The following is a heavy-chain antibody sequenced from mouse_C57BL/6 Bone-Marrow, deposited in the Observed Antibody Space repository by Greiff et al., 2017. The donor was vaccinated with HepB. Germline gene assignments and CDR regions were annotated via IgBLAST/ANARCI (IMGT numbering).Heavy chain of an antibody. CDR1: GYTFTDYN. CDR2: INPNNGGT. D-gene: IGHD1-1*01. V-gene: IGHV1-18*01. Sequence: EVQLQQSGPELVKPGASVKIPCKASGYTFTDYNMDWVKQSHGKSLEWIGDINPNNGGTIYNQKFKGKATLTVDKSSSTAYMELRSLTSEDTAVYYCARERRYYYGSGWYFDVWGTGTTVTVSS. CDR3: ARERRYYYGSGWYFDV. J-gene: IGHJ1*03.